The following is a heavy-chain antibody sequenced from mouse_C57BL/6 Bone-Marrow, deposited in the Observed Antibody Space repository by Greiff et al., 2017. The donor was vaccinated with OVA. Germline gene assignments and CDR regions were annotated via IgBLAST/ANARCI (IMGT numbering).Heavy chain of an antibody. V-gene: IGHV14-4*01. CDR1: SFNIKDDY. CDR2: IDPENGDT. Sequence: VQLQQSGAELVRPGASVKLSCTASSFNIKDDYMHWVKQRPEQGLEWIGWIDPENGDTEYASKFQGKATITADTSSNTAYLQLSSLTSEDTAVYYCTTPLLTTVVARAYWGQGTLVTVSA. D-gene: IGHD1-1*01. J-gene: IGHJ3*01. CDR3: TTPLLTTVVARAY.